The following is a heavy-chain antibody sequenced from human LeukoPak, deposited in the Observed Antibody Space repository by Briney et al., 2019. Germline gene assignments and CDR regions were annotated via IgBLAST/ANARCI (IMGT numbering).Heavy chain of an antibody. CDR3: VRCGRGGSNSMPFLDY. V-gene: IGHV3-48*03. CDR1: GFTFSSYE. D-gene: IGHD1-26*01. Sequence: GASLRLSCVASGFTFSSYEMNWVRQAPGKGLEWLSYISGGGETMFYVDSVKGRFTISRDNADNSLSLQMNSLRAEDTAVYYCVRCGRGGSNSMPFLDYWGQGALVTVSS. CDR2: ISGGGETM. J-gene: IGHJ4*02.